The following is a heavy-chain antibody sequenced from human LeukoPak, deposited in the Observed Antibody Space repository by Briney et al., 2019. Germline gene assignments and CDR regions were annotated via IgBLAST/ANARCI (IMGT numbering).Heavy chain of an antibody. CDR3: ARHSSGNPSQLDY. V-gene: IGHV4-34*01. J-gene: IGHJ4*02. D-gene: IGHD2-15*01. CDR2: INHSGST. Sequence: SETLSLTCAVYGGSFSGHSWSWVRQAPGKGLEWIGEINHSGSTIYNPSLKSRVTISVDTSKNQFSLKLSSVTAADTAVYYCARHSSGNPSQLDYWGQGTLVTVSS. CDR1: GGSFSGHS.